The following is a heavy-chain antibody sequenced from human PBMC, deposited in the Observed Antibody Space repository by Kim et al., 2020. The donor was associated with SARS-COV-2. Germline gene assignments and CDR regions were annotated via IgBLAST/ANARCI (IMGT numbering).Heavy chain of an antibody. CDR2: IIPILGIA. CDR3: ARDFGTKRYCSGGSCYSEYY. D-gene: IGHD2-15*01. CDR1: GGTFSSYT. J-gene: IGHJ4*02. V-gene: IGHV1-69*04. Sequence: SVKVSCKASGGTFSSYTISWVRQAPGQGLEWMGRIIPILGIANYAQKFQGRVTITADKSTSTAYMELSSLRSEDTAVYYCARDFGTKRYCSGGSCYSEYYWGQGTLVTVSS.